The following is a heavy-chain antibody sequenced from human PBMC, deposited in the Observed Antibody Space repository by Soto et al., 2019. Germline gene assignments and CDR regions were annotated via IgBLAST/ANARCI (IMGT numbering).Heavy chain of an antibody. CDR3: AREVVLTEWYFDN. V-gene: IGHV3-30-3*01. D-gene: IGHD2-21*01. J-gene: IGHJ4*02. Sequence: QVQVLESGGGVVQPGGSLRISSATSGFTFSDYSMHWLRQTPGKGLEWVAVTSSTGGTKFYADSVRCRFTVSRDNSKNTLYLHMNSLRPEDTAVYYCAREVVLTEWYFDNWGQGILVTVSS. CDR1: GFTFSDYS. CDR2: TSSTGGTK.